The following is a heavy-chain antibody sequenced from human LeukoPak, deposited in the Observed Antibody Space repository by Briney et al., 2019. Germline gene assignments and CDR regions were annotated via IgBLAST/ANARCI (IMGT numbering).Heavy chain of an antibody. CDR3: AKVIRPHCSTTSCLFDF. Sequence: GGSLRLSCAASGFTFSSYAMSWVRQAPGKGPEWVSVISGSGSSTYYADSVRGRFTISRDNSKNTLYLQFSSLRAEDTAVYYCAKVIRPHCSTTSCLFDFWGQGTLVTVSS. V-gene: IGHV3-23*01. D-gene: IGHD2-2*01. CDR2: ISGSGSST. J-gene: IGHJ4*02. CDR1: GFTFSSYA.